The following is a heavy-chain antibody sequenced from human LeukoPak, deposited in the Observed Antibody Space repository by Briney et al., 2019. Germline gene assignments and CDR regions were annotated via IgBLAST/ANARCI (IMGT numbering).Heavy chain of an antibody. CDR2: INPNSGGT. J-gene: IGHJ4*02. D-gene: IGHD4-17*01. V-gene: IGHV1-2*02. Sequence: EASVKVSCKASGYTFTGHYMHWVRQAPGQGLEWMGWINPNSGGTNYAQKFQGRVTMTRDTSISTAYMELSRLRSDDTAVYYCASEGSTVTTELDYWGQGTLVTVSS. CDR1: GYTFTGHY. CDR3: ASEGSTVTTELDY.